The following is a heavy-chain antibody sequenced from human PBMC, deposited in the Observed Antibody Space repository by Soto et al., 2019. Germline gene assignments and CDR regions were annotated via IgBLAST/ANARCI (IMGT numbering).Heavy chain of an antibody. D-gene: IGHD3-3*01. Sequence: AGGSLRLSCAASGFTFSGSAMHWVRQASGKGLEWVGRIRSKANSYATAYAASVNGRFTISRDDSKNTAYLQMNSLKTEDTAVYYCTSEGVLRFLEWQTLWGQGTLVTVSS. J-gene: IGHJ4*02. CDR2: IRSKANSYAT. CDR1: GFTFSGSA. V-gene: IGHV3-73*01. CDR3: TSEGVLRFLEWQTL.